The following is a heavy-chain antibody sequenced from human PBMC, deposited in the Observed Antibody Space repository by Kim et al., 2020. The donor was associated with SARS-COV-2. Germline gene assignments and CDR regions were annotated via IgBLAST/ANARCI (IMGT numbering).Heavy chain of an antibody. CDR2: INPNSGEI. V-gene: IGHV1-2*02. J-gene: IGHJ4*02. D-gene: IGHD2-21*01. CDR1: GYTFSDHY. CDR3: ARARLTTVVREAAF. Sequence: ASVKVSCTASGYTFSDHYMHWVRQAPGQGLEWMGWINPNSGEINYVEKFQDRVTMTRDTFTNTAYIELGRLGSDDTAFYFCARARLTTVVREAAFWGQGTLITVSS.